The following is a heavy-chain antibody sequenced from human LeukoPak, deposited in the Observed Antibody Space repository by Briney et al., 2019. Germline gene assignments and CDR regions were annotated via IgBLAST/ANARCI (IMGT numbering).Heavy chain of an antibody. D-gene: IGHD3-22*01. J-gene: IGHJ6*03. CDR1: GDSISSSRYY. CDR2: IYYSGSI. V-gene: IGHV4-39*01. CDR3: ARVLFYYDSSGYFYYYYYMDV. Sequence: SETLSLTCTVSGDSISSSRYYWGWIRQPPGKGLEWIGSIYYSGSIWYHPSLKSRVTISVDTSKNQFSLKLSSVTAADTAVYYCARVLFYYDSSGYFYYYYYMDVWGKGTTVTVSS.